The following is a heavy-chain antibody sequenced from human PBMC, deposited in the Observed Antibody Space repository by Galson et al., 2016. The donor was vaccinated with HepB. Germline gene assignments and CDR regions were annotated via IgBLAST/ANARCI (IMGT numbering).Heavy chain of an antibody. J-gene: IGHJ6*04. V-gene: IGHV3-30*03. CDR3: ARGRKTGVPVFVTGYYGKDV. D-gene: IGHD2-8*02. Sequence: SLRLSCAASGFTFSSHNMNWVRQAPGKGLEWAARITYDERRDYADSVQDRFTVSRDNSKNKVSLQMNTLTAEDTAVYFCARGRKTGVPVFVTGYYGKDVWGKGTTVTFSS. CDR2: ITYDERR. CDR1: GFTFSSHN.